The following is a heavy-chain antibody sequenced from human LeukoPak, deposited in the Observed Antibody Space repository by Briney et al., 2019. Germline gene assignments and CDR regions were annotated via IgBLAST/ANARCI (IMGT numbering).Heavy chain of an antibody. D-gene: IGHD6-19*01. V-gene: IGHV4-4*07. CDR1: ADSITSSY. Sequence: SETLSPTCTVSADSITSSYWGWIRQPAGEGLEWIGRIHTSGSTYYSPSLKSRVTMSVDTSTNQFSLKLSSVTAADTAMYYCARVRLGRGLDYWGQGTLVTVSS. J-gene: IGHJ4*02. CDR2: IHTSGST. CDR3: ARVRLGRGLDY.